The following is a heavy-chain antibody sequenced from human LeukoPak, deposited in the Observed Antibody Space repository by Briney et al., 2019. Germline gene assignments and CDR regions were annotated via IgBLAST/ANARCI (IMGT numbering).Heavy chain of an antibody. V-gene: IGHV3-30-3*01. CDR2: ISYDGSNK. D-gene: IGHD3-22*01. Sequence: GGSLRLSCADSGFTFSSYAMHWVRQAPGKGLEWVAVISYDGSNKYYADSVKGRFTISRDNSKNTLYLQMNSLRAEDTAVYYCARDPLHRWAYYYASSGYYTYYFDYWGQGTLVTVSS. CDR1: GFTFSSYA. CDR3: ARDPLHRWAYYYASSGYYTYYFDY. J-gene: IGHJ4*02.